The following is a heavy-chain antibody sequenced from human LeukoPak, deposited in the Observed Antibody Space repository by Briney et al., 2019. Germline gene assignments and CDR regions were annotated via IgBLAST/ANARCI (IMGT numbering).Heavy chain of an antibody. Sequence: ASVKVSCKASGHTFTNYAVNWLRQAPGQRLEWMGWINAGNGDTKFSQNYQARVTITRDASASTAYMELSSLTSEDTAVYFCARGLWSAHRREYYFDSWGQGTLVTVSS. D-gene: IGHD3-3*01. CDR2: INAGNGDT. J-gene: IGHJ4*02. V-gene: IGHV1-3*01. CDR1: GHTFTNYA. CDR3: ARGLWSAHRREYYFDS.